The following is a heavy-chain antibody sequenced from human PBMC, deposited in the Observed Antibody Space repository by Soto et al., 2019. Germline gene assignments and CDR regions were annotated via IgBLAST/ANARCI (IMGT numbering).Heavy chain of an antibody. Sequence: SVKVSCKASGGTFISYAISWVRQAPGQGLEWMGGNIPIFGTANYAQKFHGRVTITADEPTSTAYMELSSLRSEDTAVYFFSRDSAIAVAEAFYILGQGTMVTVSS. V-gene: IGHV1-69*13. J-gene: IGHJ3*02. CDR1: GGTFISYA. D-gene: IGHD6-19*01. CDR2: NIPIFGTA. CDR3: SRDSAIAVAEAFYI.